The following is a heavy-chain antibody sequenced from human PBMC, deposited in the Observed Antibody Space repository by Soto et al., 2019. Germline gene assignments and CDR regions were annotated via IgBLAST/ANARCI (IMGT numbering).Heavy chain of an antibody. CDR1: GVSMISYY. Sequence: SETLSLTCIVSGVSMISYYWSWIRQPPGRGLEWIGFIYYAGSTKYNPSLNSRVTISVDTSKNQFSLTVTSVTAADTAVYYCARRIVDTETFDYWGQGTLVTVSS. V-gene: IGHV4-59*08. D-gene: IGHD5-12*01. CDR2: IYYAGST. J-gene: IGHJ4*02. CDR3: ARRIVDTETFDY.